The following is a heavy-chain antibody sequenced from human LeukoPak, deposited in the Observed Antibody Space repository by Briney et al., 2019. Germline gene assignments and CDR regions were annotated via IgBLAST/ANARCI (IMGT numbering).Heavy chain of an antibody. J-gene: IGHJ4*02. Sequence: PGGSLRLSCAASGFTFDDYAMHWVRQAPGKGLEWVSLINWDGNSTYYADSVKGRFTISRDNCKNSLYLQMNSLRTEDTALYYCAKDIVATGSLDYWGQGTLVTVSS. CDR2: INWDGNST. CDR1: GFTFDDYA. D-gene: IGHD1-1*01. V-gene: IGHV3-43*01. CDR3: AKDIVATGSLDY.